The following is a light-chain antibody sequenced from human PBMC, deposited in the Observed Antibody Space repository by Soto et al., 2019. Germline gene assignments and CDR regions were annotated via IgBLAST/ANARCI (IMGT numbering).Light chain of an antibody. CDR2: SVS. CDR3: ATWDDSLNGVV. Sequence: QSVLTQPASVSGSPGQSITISCTGTSSDVGGHNFVSWYQHHPGKAPKLMIFSVSNRPPGVSNRFSGSKSGNTASLTISGLQSDDEADYYCATWDDSLNGVVFGGGTQLTVL. J-gene: IGLJ2*01. CDR1: SSDVGGHNF. V-gene: IGLV2-14*01.